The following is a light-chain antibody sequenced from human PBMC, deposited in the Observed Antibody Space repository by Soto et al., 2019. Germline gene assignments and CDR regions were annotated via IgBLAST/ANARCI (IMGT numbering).Light chain of an antibody. J-gene: IGKJ2*01. V-gene: IGKV3-20*01. CDR1: QSVSSSY. CDR2: GAS. Sequence: EIVLTQSPGTLSLSPGERATLSCRASQSVSSSYLAWYQQKPGQAPRLLIYGASSRATGIPDRFSGSGSGTDFTLTISRLEPEYLSVYYCHQYVSSPLYTFGQGTKLEIK. CDR3: HQYVSSPLYT.